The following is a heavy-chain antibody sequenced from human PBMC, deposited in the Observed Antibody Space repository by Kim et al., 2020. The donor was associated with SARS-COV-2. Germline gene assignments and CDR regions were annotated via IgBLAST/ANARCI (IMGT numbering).Heavy chain of an antibody. CDR2: IYYSGST. CDR1: GGSISSGGYY. V-gene: IGHV4-31*03. J-gene: IGHJ6*02. D-gene: IGHD5-12*01. Sequence: SETLSLTCTVSGGSISSGGYYWSWIRQHPGKGLEWIGYIYYSGSTYYNPSLKSRVTISVDTSKNQFSLKLSSVTAADTAVYYCARGDFSGYDYVEGGSHYYGMDVWGQGTTVTVSS. CDR3: ARGDFSGYDYVEGGSHYYGMDV.